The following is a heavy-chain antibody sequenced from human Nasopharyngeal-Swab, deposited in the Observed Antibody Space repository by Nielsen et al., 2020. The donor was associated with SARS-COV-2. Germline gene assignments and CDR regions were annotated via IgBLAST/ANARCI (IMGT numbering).Heavy chain of an antibody. Sequence: GESLKIPCAASGFTLSSYWMTWVRQAPGKGLEWVANIKEDGGEKYYADSVKGRFTISRDNSKNTLYLQMNSLRAEDTAVYYCAKLGIAVAGSDYWGQGTLVTVSS. V-gene: IGHV3-7*01. CDR2: IKEDGGEK. CDR3: AKLGIAVAGSDY. D-gene: IGHD6-19*01. CDR1: GFTLSSYW. J-gene: IGHJ4*02.